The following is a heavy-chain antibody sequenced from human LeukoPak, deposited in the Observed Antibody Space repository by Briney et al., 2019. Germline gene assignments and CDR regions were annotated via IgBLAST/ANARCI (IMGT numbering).Heavy chain of an antibody. CDR2: ISGSGGST. CDR1: GFTFSSYA. CDR3: ATPTDRYSSSCFAY. J-gene: IGHJ4*02. D-gene: IGHD6-13*01. Sequence: PGGSLRLSCAASGFTFSSYAMSWVRQAPGKGLEWVSAISGSGGSTYYADSVKGRFTISRDNSKNTLYLQMNSLRAEDTAVYYCATPTDRYSSSCFAYWGQGTLVTVSS. V-gene: IGHV3-23*01.